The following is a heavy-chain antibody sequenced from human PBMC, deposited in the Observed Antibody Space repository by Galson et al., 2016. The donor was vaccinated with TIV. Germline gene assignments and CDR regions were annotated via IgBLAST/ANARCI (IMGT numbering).Heavy chain of an antibody. J-gene: IGHJ4*02. D-gene: IGHD2-2*01. CDR3: ARGRGYCDTTSCYVDY. CDR1: GFTFSSYA. V-gene: IGHV3-48*03. CDR2: IIDSGSST. Sequence: SPRLSCAASGFTFSSYAMTWVRQAPGKGLEWISYIIDSGSSTYYADSVKGRFTISRDNAKNSVYLQMNSLRAEDTAVYYCARGRGYCDTTSCYVDYWGQGTLVTVSS.